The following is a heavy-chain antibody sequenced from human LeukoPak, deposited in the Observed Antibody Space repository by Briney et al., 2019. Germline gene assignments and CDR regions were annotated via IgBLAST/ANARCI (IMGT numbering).Heavy chain of an antibody. J-gene: IGHJ4*02. Sequence: SETLSLTCAVYGGSFSGYYWSWIRQPPGKGLEWIGEINHSGSTNYNPSLKSRVTISIDTSKKQFSLDLNSVTAADTAVYYCARGISYGFVYWGQGTLVTVSS. CDR2: INHSGST. D-gene: IGHD5-18*01. V-gene: IGHV4-34*09. CDR3: ARGISYGFVY. CDR1: GGSFSGYY.